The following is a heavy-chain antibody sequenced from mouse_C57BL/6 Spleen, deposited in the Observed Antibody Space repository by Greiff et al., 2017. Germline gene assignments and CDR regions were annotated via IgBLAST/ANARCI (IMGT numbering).Heavy chain of an antibody. CDR1: GFTFSDYG. J-gene: IGHJ4*01. V-gene: IGHV5-17*01. D-gene: IGHD2-5*01. Sequence: DVKLVESGGGLVKPGGSLKLSCAASGFTFSDYGMHWVRQAPEKGLEWVAYISSGSSTIYYADTVKGRFTISRDNATNTLFLQMTSLRSEDTSMYYGARPRDSNFYAMDYWGQGTSVTVSS. CDR2: ISSGSSTI. CDR3: ARPRDSNFYAMDY.